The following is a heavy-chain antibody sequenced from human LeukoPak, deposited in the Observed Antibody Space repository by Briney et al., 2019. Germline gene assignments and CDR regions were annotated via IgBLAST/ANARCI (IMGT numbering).Heavy chain of an antibody. D-gene: IGHD2-15*01. V-gene: IGHV3-11*01. J-gene: IGHJ3*02. Sequence: GGSLRLSCAASGFIFSKYDMHWVRQAPGKGLEWVSYISSSGSTIYYADSVKGRFTISRDNAKNSLYLQMNSLRAEDTAVYYCARDRGRRGAFDIWGQGTMVTVSS. CDR1: GFIFSKYD. CDR2: ISSSGSTI. CDR3: ARDRGRRGAFDI.